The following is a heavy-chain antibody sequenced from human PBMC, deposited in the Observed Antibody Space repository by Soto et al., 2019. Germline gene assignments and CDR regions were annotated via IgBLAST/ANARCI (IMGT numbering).Heavy chain of an antibody. J-gene: IGHJ5*02. CDR3: VRGSSSWYDNNWLDP. V-gene: IGHV3-64D*06. D-gene: IGHD6-13*01. Sequence: GSLRLSCSASGLSFRTFAMHWVRQAPGKGLEYVSAVSSSGSSSIFADSVKGRFTISRDNSKNTLYLQLSSLRPEDTAVYYCVRGSSSWYDNNWLDPWGQGTLVTVSS. CDR1: GLSFRTFA. CDR2: VSSSGSSS.